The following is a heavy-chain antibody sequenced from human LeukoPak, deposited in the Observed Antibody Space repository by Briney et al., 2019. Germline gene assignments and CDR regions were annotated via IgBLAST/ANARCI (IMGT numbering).Heavy chain of an antibody. J-gene: IGHJ4*02. V-gene: IGHV3-30*18. D-gene: IGHD3-16*02. CDR1: GFTFSSYG. Sequence: GGSLTLSCADSGFTFSSYGMHRVRQAPGKGLEWVAQISHDGSNKNYGDSVKGRFTISRDNSKKTLYLQMDSLRAEDTAVYYCAKDYLVPGWGQGTLATVSS. CDR2: ISHDGSNK. CDR3: AKDYLVPG.